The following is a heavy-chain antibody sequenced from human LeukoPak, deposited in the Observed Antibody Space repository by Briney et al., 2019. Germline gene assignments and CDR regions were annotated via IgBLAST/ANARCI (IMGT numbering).Heavy chain of an antibody. J-gene: IGHJ4*02. CDR3: ARARERGYSYGHIDY. Sequence: SVKVSCKASGYTFTSYAISWVRQAPGQGLEWMGRIIPILGIANYAQKFQGRVTITADKSTSTAYMELSSLRSEDTAVYYCARARERGYSYGHIDYWGQGTLVIVSS. V-gene: IGHV1-69*04. CDR1: GYTFTSYA. CDR2: IIPILGIA. D-gene: IGHD5-18*01.